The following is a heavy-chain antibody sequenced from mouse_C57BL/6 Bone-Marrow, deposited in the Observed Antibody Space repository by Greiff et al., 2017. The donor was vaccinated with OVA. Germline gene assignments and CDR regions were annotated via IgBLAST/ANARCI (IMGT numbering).Heavy chain of an antibody. CDR1: GYSFTGYY. J-gene: IGHJ3*01. D-gene: IGHD2-5*01. V-gene: IGHV1-42*01. CDR3: ASSNYIAY. CDR2: INPSTGGT. Sequence: VQLRQSGPELVKPGASVKISCKASGYSFTGYYMNWVKQSPEKSLEWIGEINPSTGGTTYNQKFNAKATLTVDKSSSTAYMQLKSLTSEDSAVYYCASSNYIAYWGQGTLVTVSA.